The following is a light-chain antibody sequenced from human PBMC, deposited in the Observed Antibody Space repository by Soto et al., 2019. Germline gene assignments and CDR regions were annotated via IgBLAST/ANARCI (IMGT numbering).Light chain of an antibody. CDR2: DNN. J-gene: IGLJ2*01. Sequence: QSVLTQSPSVSAAPGQKVTISCSGSSSNIGNNYVSWYQQLPGTAPKLLIYDNNKRPSGIPDRFSGSKSGTSGTLEITGLQTGDEADYYGATWDGSLPGEVFGGGTKLTVL. CDR1: SSNIGNNY. V-gene: IGLV1-51*01. CDR3: ATWDGSLPGEV.